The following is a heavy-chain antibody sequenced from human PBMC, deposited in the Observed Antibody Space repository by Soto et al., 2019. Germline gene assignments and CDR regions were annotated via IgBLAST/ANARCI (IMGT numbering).Heavy chain of an antibody. J-gene: IGHJ4*02. V-gene: IGHV4-31*11. CDR2: LYYSGXT. D-gene: IGHD2-15*01. CDR1: GASISRGNYC. Sequence: TLSLTCADSGASISRGNYCWPCIRQHPGKGLEWIGYLYYSGXTYYTPSLKSRITVSVDTSKNQFSLKLRPVTDAKTAEYDFARTHCSDYRDRLDYGGQGTLVTVAS. CDR3: ARTHCSDYRDRLDY.